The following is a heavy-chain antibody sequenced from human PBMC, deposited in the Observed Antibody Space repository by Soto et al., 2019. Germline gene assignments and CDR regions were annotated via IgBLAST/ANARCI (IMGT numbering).Heavy chain of an antibody. CDR3: ARGYCTNGVCSYGMDV. J-gene: IGHJ6*02. V-gene: IGHV3-7*01. D-gene: IGHD2-8*01. CDR2: IKQDGSEK. Sequence: GSLRLSCAASGFTFSSYWMSWVRQAPGKGLEWVANIKQDGSEKYYVGSVKGRFTISRDNAKNSLYLQMNSLRAEDTAVYYCARGYCTNGVCSYGMDVWGQGTTVTVSS. CDR1: GFTFSSYW.